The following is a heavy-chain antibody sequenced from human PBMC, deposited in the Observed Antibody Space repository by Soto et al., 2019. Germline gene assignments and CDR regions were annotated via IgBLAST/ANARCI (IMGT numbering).Heavy chain of an antibody. J-gene: IGHJ6*02. CDR2: ISWDGGST. CDR1: GFTFDVYT. D-gene: IGHD3-3*01. Sequence: HPGGSLRLSCAASGFTFDVYTMHWVRQAPGKGLEWVSLISWDGGSTYYADSVKGRFTISRDNSKNSLYLQMNSLRTEDTALYYCAKDMGDFWSGSRLGLSYYYYGMDVWGQGTTVTVSS. CDR3: AKDMGDFWSGSRLGLSYYYYGMDV. V-gene: IGHV3-43*01.